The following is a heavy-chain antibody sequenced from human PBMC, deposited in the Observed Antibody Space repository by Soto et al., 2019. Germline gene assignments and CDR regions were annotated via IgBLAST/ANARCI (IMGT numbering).Heavy chain of an antibody. CDR1: GYTFTTYG. V-gene: IGHV1-18*01. Sequence: QVHLVQSGAEVRKPGASVKVSCKGSGYTFTTYGITWVRQAPGQGLEWMGWISAHNDNANYEQKGQGSVTVTRDTSPSPAYMVLRNLSSDATAVYYCARGRYGDYWGQGALVTVSS. CDR3: ARGRYGDY. D-gene: IGHD1-1*01. CDR2: ISAHNDNA. J-gene: IGHJ4*02.